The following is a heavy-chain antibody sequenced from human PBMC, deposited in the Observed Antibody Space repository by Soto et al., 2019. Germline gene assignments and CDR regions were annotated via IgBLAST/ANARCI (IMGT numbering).Heavy chain of an antibody. D-gene: IGHD3-22*01. CDR1: GFTFSSYS. J-gene: IGHJ6*02. V-gene: IGHV3-48*02. CDR3: ARLYYYDSSGYYHYYGMDV. Sequence: PGGSLRLSCAASGFTFSSYSMNWVRQAPGKGLEWVSYISSSSSTIYYADSVKGRFTISRDNAKNSLYLQMNSLRDEDTAVYYCARLYYYDSSGYYHYYGMDVWGQGTTVTVSS. CDR2: ISSSSSTI.